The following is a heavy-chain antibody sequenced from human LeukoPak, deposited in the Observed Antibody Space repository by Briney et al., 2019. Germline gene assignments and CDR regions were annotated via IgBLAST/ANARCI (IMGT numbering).Heavy chain of an antibody. D-gene: IGHD2-2*01. CDR3: ARGGDCGTTSCYYFDF. CDR2: VSTTGYYI. J-gene: IGHJ4*02. Sequence: PGGSLRLSCAASGFTFSGYSMNWVRQAPGKGLEWVSSVSTTGYYIYYADSVKGRFSISRDNAENSLYLQMNSLRAEDTAVYYCARGGDCGTTSCYYFDFWGQGTRVTVSS. V-gene: IGHV3-21*01. CDR1: GFTFSGYS.